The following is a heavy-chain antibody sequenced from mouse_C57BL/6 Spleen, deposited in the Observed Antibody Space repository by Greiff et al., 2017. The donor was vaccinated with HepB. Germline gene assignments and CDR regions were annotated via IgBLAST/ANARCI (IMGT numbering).Heavy chain of an antibody. Sequence: QVHVKQSGPELVKPGASVKISCKASGYAFSSTWMNWVKQRPGKGLEWIGRIYPGDGDTNYNGKFKGKATLTADKSSSTAYMQLSSLTSEDSAVYFCARTVWSHFDYWGQGTTLTVSS. J-gene: IGHJ2*01. CDR1: GYAFSSTW. CDR3: ARTVWSHFDY. V-gene: IGHV1-82*01. CDR2: IYPGDGDT. D-gene: IGHD2-10*02.